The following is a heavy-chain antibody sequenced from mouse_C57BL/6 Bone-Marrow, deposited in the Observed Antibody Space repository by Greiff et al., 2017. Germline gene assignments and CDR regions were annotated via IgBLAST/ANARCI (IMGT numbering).Heavy chain of an antibody. J-gene: IGHJ2*01. CDR3: ARMNYGGDFDY. D-gene: IGHD1-2*01. Sequence: EVQLQESGGGLVKPGGSLKLSCAASGFTFSDYGMHWVRQAPEKGLEWVAYISSGSSTIYYADPVKGRFTISRDNAKNTLFLQMTSLRAEDTAMYYCARMNYGGDFDYWGQGTTLTVSS. CDR1: GFTFSDYG. CDR2: ISSGSSTI. V-gene: IGHV5-17*01.